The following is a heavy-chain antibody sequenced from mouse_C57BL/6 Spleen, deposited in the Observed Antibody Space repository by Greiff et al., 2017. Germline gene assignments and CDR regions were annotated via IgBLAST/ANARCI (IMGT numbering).Heavy chain of an antibody. Sequence: EVQLQQSGPELVKPGASVKMSCKASGYTFTDYNMHWVKQSHGKSLEWIGYINPNNGGTSDNQKFKGKATLTVNKSSSTAYMELRSLTSEDSAVYYCARSYDGYYSFAYWGQGTLCTVSA. CDR3: ARSYDGYYSFAY. CDR2: INPNNGGT. J-gene: IGHJ3*01. CDR1: GYTFTDYN. V-gene: IGHV1-22*01. D-gene: IGHD2-3*01.